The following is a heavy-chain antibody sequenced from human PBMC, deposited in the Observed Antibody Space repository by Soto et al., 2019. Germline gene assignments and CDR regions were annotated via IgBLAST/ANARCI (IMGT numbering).Heavy chain of an antibody. CDR3: AREGSGDYGAYYYYYGMDV. V-gene: IGHV3-33*01. Sequence: PGGSLRLSCAASGFTFSSYGMHWVRQAPGKGLEWVAVIWYDGSNKYYADSVKGRFTISRDNSKNTLYLQMNSLRAEDTAVYYCAREGSGDYGAYYYYYGMDVWGQGTTVTVSS. CDR2: IWYDGSNK. J-gene: IGHJ6*02. D-gene: IGHD2-21*02. CDR1: GFTFSSYG.